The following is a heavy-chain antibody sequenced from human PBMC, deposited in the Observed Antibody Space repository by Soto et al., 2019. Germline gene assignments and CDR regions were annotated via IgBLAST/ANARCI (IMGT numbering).Heavy chain of an antibody. Sequence: EVHLVESGGGLEQPGGSLRLSCAASGFMFEDFAMHWVRQAPGKGLEWVSGINWNGVNKGYADSVQGRFTISRDNAKKSLYLQMTYLRPEDTAFYYCAKDADRLGELWGYFQNWGQGTLVTVSS. J-gene: IGHJ1*01. D-gene: IGHD3-16*01. CDR1: GFMFEDFA. CDR3: AKDADRLGELWGYFQN. V-gene: IGHV3-9*01. CDR2: INWNGVNK.